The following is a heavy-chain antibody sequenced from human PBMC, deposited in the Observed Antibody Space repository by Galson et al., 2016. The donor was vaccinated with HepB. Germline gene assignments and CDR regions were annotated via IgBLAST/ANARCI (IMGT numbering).Heavy chain of an antibody. CDR2: ISWNSGSL. V-gene: IGHV3-9*01. J-gene: IGHJ1*01. CDR3: AKAPSGSAFGSRFFLP. D-gene: IGHD3-10*01. Sequence: SLRLSCAASGFTFADYAVHWVRHFPGRGLEWVSGISWNSGSLAYAESVRGRFTISRDNAKNSLYLQMDSLRIEDTAVYYCAKAPSGSAFGSRFFLPWGQGTLVSVSS. CDR1: GFTFADYA.